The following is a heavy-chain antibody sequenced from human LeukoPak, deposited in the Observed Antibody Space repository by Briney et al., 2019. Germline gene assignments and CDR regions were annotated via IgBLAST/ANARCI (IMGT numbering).Heavy chain of an antibody. J-gene: IGHJ4*02. D-gene: IGHD3-22*01. CDR2: ISWNSGSI. Sequence: GRSLGLSCAASGFTFDDYAMHWVRQAPGKGLEWVSGISWNSGSIGYADSVKGRFTISRDNAKNSLYLQMNSLRAEDTALYYCAKGHYYDSSGCFDYWGQGTLVTVSS. CDR3: AKGHYYDSSGCFDY. V-gene: IGHV3-9*01. CDR1: GFTFDDYA.